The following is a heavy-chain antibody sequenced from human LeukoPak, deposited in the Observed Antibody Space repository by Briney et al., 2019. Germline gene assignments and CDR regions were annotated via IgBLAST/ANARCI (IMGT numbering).Heavy chain of an antibody. Sequence: PGGSLRLSCAASGFTFSSYAMTWVRQAPGKGLEWVSAISGSDGSTYYADSMKGRFTISRDNSKNTLYLQMNSLRAEDTAVYYCAKVELCSGGSCYFLDYWGQGTLVTVSS. D-gene: IGHD2-15*01. CDR2: ISGSDGST. CDR3: AKVELCSGGSCYFLDY. CDR1: GFTFSSYA. J-gene: IGHJ4*02. V-gene: IGHV3-23*01.